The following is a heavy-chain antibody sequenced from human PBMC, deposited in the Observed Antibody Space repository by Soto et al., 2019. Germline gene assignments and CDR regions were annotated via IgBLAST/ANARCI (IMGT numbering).Heavy chain of an antibody. Sequence: QVQLVQSGAEVKKPGASVKVSCKASGYTFTSYGISWVRQAPGQGLEWMGWISAYNGNTNYAQKLQGRVTMTTDTSTSKAYMELRSLRSDDTAVYYCARGSAPERVRPRLAYCGGDCYPADAFDIWGQGTMVTVSS. J-gene: IGHJ3*02. V-gene: IGHV1-18*01. CDR2: ISAYNGNT. D-gene: IGHD2-21*02. CDR1: GYTFTSYG. CDR3: ARGSAPERVRPRLAYCGGDCYPADAFDI.